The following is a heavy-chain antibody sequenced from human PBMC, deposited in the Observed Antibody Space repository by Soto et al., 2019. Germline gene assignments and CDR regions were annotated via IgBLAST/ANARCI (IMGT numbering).Heavy chain of an antibody. CDR2: IYYSGST. J-gene: IGHJ5*02. Sequence: SETLSLTCTVSGGSISSSSYYWGWIRQPPGKGLEWIGSIYYSGSTYYNPSLKSRVTISVDTSKNQFSLKLSSGTAADTAVYYCARDMHAGFTHYFDPWGQGTLVTVSS. CDR1: GGSISSSSYY. CDR3: ARDMHAGFTHYFDP. D-gene: IGHD1-26*01. V-gene: IGHV4-39*02.